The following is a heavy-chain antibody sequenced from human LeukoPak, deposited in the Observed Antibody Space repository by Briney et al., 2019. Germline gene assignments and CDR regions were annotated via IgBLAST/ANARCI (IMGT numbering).Heavy chain of an antibody. Sequence: SETLSLTCTVSRGSVKTYSWSWVRQPPGKGLEWIGYVSYSGAANYNPSLKSRVTISVDTSKNQFSLKLSSVTAADTAVYYCARGFTAGTPPADAFDIWGQGTLVTVSS. J-gene: IGHJ3*02. CDR2: VSYSGAA. CDR3: ARGFTAGTPPADAFDI. D-gene: IGHD1-1*01. V-gene: IGHV4-59*08. CDR1: RGSVKTYS.